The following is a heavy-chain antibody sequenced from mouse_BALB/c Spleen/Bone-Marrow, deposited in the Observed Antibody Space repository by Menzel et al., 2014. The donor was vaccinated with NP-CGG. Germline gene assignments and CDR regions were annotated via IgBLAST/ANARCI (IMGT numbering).Heavy chain of an antibody. V-gene: IGHV14-3*02. CDR1: GFNIKDTY. CDR2: IDPANGNT. CDR3: ASYYYGSSRFAY. D-gene: IGHD1-1*01. Sequence: VQLKQSGAALVKPGASVKLSCTASGFNIKDTYMHWVKQRPEQGLEWIGRIDPANGNTKYDPKFQGKATITADTSSNTAYLQLSSLTSEDTAVYYCASYYYGSSRFAYWGQGTLVTVSA. J-gene: IGHJ3*01.